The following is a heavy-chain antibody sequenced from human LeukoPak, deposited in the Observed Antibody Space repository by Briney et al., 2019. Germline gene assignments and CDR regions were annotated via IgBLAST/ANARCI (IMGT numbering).Heavy chain of an antibody. J-gene: IGHJ1*01. V-gene: IGHV1-2*02. D-gene: IGHD3-10*01. Sequence: ASVKVSCKGSGYTFTGYYVHWVRQAPGQGLEWMGWINPNSGGTSYVQTFQGRVTMTSDTSISTAYMELSGLKSDDTAVYYCVRGVAQGSGDWGQGTLVTVSS. CDR2: INPNSGGT. CDR3: VRGVAQGSGD. CDR1: GYTFTGYY.